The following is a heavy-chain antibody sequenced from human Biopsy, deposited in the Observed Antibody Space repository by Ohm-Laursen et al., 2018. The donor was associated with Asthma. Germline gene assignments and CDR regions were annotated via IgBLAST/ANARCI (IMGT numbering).Heavy chain of an antibody. CDR1: GGTFNTYV. V-gene: IGHV1-69*13. Sequence: GASVKVSCKSLGGTFNTYVIGWVRQAPGQGLEWMGGINSVFGTTTYPQKFQDRVTITADDSTSTVYMVLSSLRSEDTAVYYCARKAGSCISRTCYSLDFWGQGTLVTVSS. CDR3: ARKAGSCISRTCYSLDF. CDR2: INSVFGTT. J-gene: IGHJ4*02. D-gene: IGHD2-2*01.